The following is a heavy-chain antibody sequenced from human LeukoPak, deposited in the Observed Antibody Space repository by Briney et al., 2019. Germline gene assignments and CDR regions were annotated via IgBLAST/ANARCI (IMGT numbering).Heavy chain of an antibody. CDR1: GFTFSSYA. V-gene: IGHV3-30*14. D-gene: IGHD2-8*01. J-gene: IGHJ4*02. CDR3: ARDVMGPFDY. CDR2: ISYDGSNK. Sequence: GGSLRLSCAASGFTFSSYAMHWVRQAPGKGLEWVAVISYDGSNKYYADSVKGRFTISRDNSKNTLYLQMNSLRVEDTAVYCCARDVMGPFDYWGQGTLVTVSS.